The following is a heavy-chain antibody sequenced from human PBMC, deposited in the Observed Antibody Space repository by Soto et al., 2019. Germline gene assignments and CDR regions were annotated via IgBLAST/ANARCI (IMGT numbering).Heavy chain of an antibody. V-gene: IGHV4-61*01. CDR1: GGSVSSGSYY. J-gene: IGHJ6*02. CDR3: ARVRRIYYYGMDV. Sequence: QVQLQESGPGLVKPSETLSLTCTVSGGSVSSGSYYWSWIRQPPGKGLEWIGYIYYSGITNYNPSLKSRVTISVDTSKNRFSLKLSSVTAADTAVYYCARVRRIYYYGMDVWGQGTTVTVSS. CDR2: IYYSGIT.